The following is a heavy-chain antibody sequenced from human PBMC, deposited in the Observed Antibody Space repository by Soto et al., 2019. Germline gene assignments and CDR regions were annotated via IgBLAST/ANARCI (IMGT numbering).Heavy chain of an antibody. Sequence: SETLSLTCTVSGGSISSYYWSWIRQPPGKGLEWIGYIYYSGSTNYNPSLKSRVTISVDTSKNQFSLKLSSVTAADTAVYYCAREVGPAMVFSYNWFDPWGQGTPVTVSS. D-gene: IGHD5-18*01. V-gene: IGHV4-59*12. J-gene: IGHJ5*02. CDR3: AREVGPAMVFSYNWFDP. CDR1: GGSISSYY. CDR2: IYYSGST.